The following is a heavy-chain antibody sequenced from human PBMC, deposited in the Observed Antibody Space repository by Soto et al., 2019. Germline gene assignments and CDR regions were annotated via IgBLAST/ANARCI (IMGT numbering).Heavy chain of an antibody. CDR1: GFIFNNAW. CDR2: IKSKTDGGTP. CDR3: STEIAETTGDYYYFDY. D-gene: IGHD7-27*01. J-gene: IGHJ4*02. V-gene: IGHV3-15*01. Sequence: PGGSLRLSCAASGFIFNNAWMSWVRQAPGKGLEWVGRIKSKTDGGTPDYAAPVKGRFPISRDDSKNKLYLQMNSLKTEDTAVYSCSTEIAETTGDYYYFDYPGQGTLVTV.